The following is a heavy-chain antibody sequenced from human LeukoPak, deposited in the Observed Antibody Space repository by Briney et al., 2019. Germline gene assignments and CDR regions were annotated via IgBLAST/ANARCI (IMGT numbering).Heavy chain of an antibody. J-gene: IGHJ4*02. Sequence: PGGSLRLSCAASGFTFSSYEMNWVRQAPGKGLEWVSYISSSGSTIYYADSVKGRFTISRDNAKNSLYLQMNSLRAEDTAVYYCARATYGSGSYFAVNLDYWGQGTLVTVSS. CDR1: GFTFSSYE. CDR3: ARATYGSGSYFAVNLDY. D-gene: IGHD3-10*01. CDR2: ISSSGSTI. V-gene: IGHV3-48*03.